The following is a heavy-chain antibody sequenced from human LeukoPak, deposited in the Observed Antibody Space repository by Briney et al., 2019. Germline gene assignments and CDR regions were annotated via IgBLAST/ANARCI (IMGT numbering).Heavy chain of an antibody. CDR1: GYTFTSYY. J-gene: IGHJ6*03. D-gene: IGHD3-9*01. V-gene: IGHV1-46*01. Sequence: ASVKVSCKASGYTFTSYYMHWVRQAPGQGLEWMGIINPSGGSTSYAQKFQGRVTMTRDTSTSTVYMELNSLRSEDTAVYYCARGQTARYFDWSKRPNYYYYYMDVWGKGTTVTISS. CDR2: INPSGGST. CDR3: ARGQTARYFDWSKRPNYYYYYMDV.